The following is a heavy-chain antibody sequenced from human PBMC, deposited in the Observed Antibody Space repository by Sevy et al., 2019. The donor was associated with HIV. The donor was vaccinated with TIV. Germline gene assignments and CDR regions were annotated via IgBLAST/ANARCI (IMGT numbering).Heavy chain of an antibody. CDR2: IGIYNGNA. V-gene: IGHV1-18*01. J-gene: IGHJ4*02. CDR1: GYTLASNG. Sequence: ASVKVSCKASGYTLASNGISWVRQAPGQGLEWMGWIGIYNGNAKSAQKFQGRVTMTTDTSTSTAYMELGSLRSDDTAVYYCARLPTYYYGSATYFDYWGQGTLVTVSS. D-gene: IGHD3-10*01. CDR3: ARLPTYYYGSATYFDY.